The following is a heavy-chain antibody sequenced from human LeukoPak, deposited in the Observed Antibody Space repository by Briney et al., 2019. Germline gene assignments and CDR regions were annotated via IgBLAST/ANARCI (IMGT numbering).Heavy chain of an antibody. D-gene: IGHD3-9*01. CDR3: ARVMSYYDILTGYYRGHYFDY. J-gene: IGHJ4*02. CDR2: IYYSGST. CDR1: GGSISSSSYY. V-gene: IGHV4-39*07. Sequence: SETLSLTCTVSGGSISSSSYYWGWIRQPPGKGLEWIGSIYYSGSTYYNPSLKSRVTISVDTSKNQFSLKLSSVTAADTAVYYCARVMSYYDILTGYYRGHYFDYWGQGTLVTVSS.